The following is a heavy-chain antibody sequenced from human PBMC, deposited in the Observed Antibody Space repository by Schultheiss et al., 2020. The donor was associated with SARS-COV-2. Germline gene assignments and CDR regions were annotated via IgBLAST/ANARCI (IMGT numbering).Heavy chain of an antibody. CDR1: GGSISSYY. CDR2: IYYSGST. CDR3: ARDVAHDDYGAHDAFDI. J-gene: IGHJ3*02. Sequence: SETLSLTCTVSGGSISSYYWSWIRQPPGKGLEWIGYIYYSGSTNYNPSLKSRVTISVDTSKNQFSLKLSSVTAADTAVYYCARDVAHDDYGAHDAFDIWGQGTMVTVSS. V-gene: IGHV4-59*01. D-gene: IGHD4-17*01.